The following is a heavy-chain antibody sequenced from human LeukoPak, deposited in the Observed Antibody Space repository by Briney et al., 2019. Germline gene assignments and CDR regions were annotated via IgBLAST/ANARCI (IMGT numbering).Heavy chain of an antibody. CDR3: VSFYETY. CDR1: GFTFANYN. Sequence: GESLRLSCAASGFTFANYNFNWVRQAPGKGLVWVSHINSDGSWTSYADSVKGRFTISKDNAKNTVYLQMNSLRAEDTAVYYCVSFYETYWGRGTLVTVSS. J-gene: IGHJ4*02. CDR2: INSDGSWT. D-gene: IGHD2/OR15-2a*01. V-gene: IGHV3-74*01.